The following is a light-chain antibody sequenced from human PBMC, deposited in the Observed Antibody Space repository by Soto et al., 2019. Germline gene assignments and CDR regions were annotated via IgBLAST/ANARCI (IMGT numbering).Light chain of an antibody. CDR1: SSDVGGYNY. CDR2: EVS. Sequence: SALTQPASVSGSPGQSITISCTGTSSDVGGYNYVSWYQQHPGKAPKLMIYEVSNRPSGVSNRFSGSKSGNTASLTISGLQAEDEADYYCSSYTSSCTPYVFGTGTKVTVL. CDR3: SSYTSSCTPYV. J-gene: IGLJ1*01. V-gene: IGLV2-14*01.